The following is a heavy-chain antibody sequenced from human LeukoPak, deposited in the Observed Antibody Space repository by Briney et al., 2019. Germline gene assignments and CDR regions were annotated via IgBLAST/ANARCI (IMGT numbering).Heavy chain of an antibody. CDR2: ISGSGGST. D-gene: IGHD6-6*01. V-gene: IGHV3-23*01. CDR1: GFPFSSYA. Sequence: GSLSLSCAASGFPFSSYAMSWVRQAPGKGLEWVSAISGSGGSTYYADSVKGRFTISRDNSKNTLYLQMNSLRAEDTAVYYCAKGKASIPGYFDYWGQGTLVTVSS. CDR3: AKGKASIPGYFDY. J-gene: IGHJ4*02.